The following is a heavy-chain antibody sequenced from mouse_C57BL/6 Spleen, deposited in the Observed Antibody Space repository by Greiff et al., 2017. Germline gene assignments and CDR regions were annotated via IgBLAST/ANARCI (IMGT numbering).Heavy chain of an antibody. J-gene: IGHJ2*01. CDR1: GFTFSSYA. D-gene: IGHD1-1*01. CDR2: IIDGGSNT. Sequence: EVQVVESGGGLVKPGGSLKLSCAASGFTFSSYAMSWVRQTPEKRLEWVATIIDGGSNTYYPDNVKGRFTISRDNAKNNLYLQMSHLKSEDTAMYYCARDITTVVASFDYWGQGTTLTVSS. V-gene: IGHV5-4*01. CDR3: ARDITTVVASFDY.